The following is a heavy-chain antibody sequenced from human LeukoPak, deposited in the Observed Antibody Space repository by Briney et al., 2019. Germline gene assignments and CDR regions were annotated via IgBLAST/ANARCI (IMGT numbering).Heavy chain of an antibody. CDR1: GGSISSGGYY. CDR3: ARGNAFDV. V-gene: IGHV4-30-2*01. Sequence: SETLSLTCTVSGGSISSGGYYWSWIRQPPGKGLEWIGYIYHSGSTYYNPSLKSRVTISVDTSKNQFSLKLSSVTAADTAVYYCARGNAFDVWGQGTRVTVSS. CDR2: IYHSGST. J-gene: IGHJ3*01.